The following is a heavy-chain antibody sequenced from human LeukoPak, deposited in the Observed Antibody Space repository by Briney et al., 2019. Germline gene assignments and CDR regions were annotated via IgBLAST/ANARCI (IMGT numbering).Heavy chain of an antibody. Sequence: SVTVSFKASVGTFISYAISWVRQAPGQGLEWMGRIIPILGIANYGQKFQGRVTITAEKSTSTAYMELSSLRSEDTAVYYCAIIGPGARLQRNYWGQGTLVTVSS. J-gene: IGHJ4*02. V-gene: IGHV1-69*04. CDR2: IIPILGIA. CDR3: AIIGPGARLQRNY. D-gene: IGHD3/OR15-3a*01. CDR1: VGTFISYA.